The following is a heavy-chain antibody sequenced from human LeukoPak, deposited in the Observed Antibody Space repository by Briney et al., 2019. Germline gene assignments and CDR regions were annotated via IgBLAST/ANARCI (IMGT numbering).Heavy chain of an antibody. Sequence: PSETLSLTCTVSGXSIXXXSXXXXXXRXAXGKGLEXXGNIYHTGSTYYNPSLKSRVTIFVDTSKNHYSLKLTSVTAADTAVYYCARVWEPKGTGTYYFDYWGQGALVTVSS. CDR1: GXSIXXXSXX. V-gene: IGHV4-39*02. J-gene: IGHJ4*02. CDR2: IYHTGST. D-gene: IGHD1-26*01. CDR3: ARVWEPKGTGTYYFDY.